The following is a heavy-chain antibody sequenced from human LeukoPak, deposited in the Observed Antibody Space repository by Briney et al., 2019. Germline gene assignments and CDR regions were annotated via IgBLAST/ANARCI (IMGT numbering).Heavy chain of an antibody. CDR3: AKEEVYGSGSPLVDY. Sequence: GGSLRLSCAASGFTFSSYGMHWVRQAPGKGLEWVAFIRYDGSNKYYADSVKGRFTISRDNSKNTLYLQMNSLRAEDTAVYYCAKEEVYGSGSPLVDYWGRGTLVTVSS. CDR1: GFTFSSYG. D-gene: IGHD3-10*01. V-gene: IGHV3-30*02. CDR2: IRYDGSNK. J-gene: IGHJ4*02.